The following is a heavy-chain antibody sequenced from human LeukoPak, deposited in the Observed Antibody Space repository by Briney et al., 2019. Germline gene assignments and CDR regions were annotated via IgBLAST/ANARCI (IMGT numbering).Heavy chain of an antibody. D-gene: IGHD6-19*01. V-gene: IGHV3-20*04. CDR2: INWYGGST. J-gene: IGHJ5*02. CDR1: GFTLDYYG. CDR3: ARDRRGAPSYSSGWLVNWFDP. Sequence: GGSLRLSCAASGFTLDYYGMSWVRQAPGKGLEGVSGINWYGGSTGYADSVKGRFTISRDNAKNSLYLQMNSLRAEDTALYYCARDRRGAPSYSSGWLVNWFDPWGQGTLVTVSS.